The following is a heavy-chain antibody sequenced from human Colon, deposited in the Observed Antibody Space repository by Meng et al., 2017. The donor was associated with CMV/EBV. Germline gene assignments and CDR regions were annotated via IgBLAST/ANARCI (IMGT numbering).Heavy chain of an antibody. Sequence: QVQLVQSGAGVKKPGASVKVSCKTFGYTFTGYFMFWVRQAPGQGLEWMGSLNPNSGDTNSAQKFHGRLTMTRDTSIHTAYMELGSLRSDDTAVYYCATISGGDFDFWGQGTLVTVSS. V-gene: IGHV1-2*02. CDR3: ATISGGDFDF. D-gene: IGHD3-10*01. CDR1: GYTFTGYF. CDR2: LNPNSGDT. J-gene: IGHJ4*02.